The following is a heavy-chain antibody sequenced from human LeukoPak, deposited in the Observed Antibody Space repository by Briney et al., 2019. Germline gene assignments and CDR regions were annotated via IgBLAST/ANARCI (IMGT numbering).Heavy chain of an antibody. Sequence: PGGSLRLSCAASGFTFSSYAMHWVRQAPGKGLEWVAVISYDGSNKYYADSVKGRFTISRDNAKNSLYLQMNSLRAEDTAVYYCARGIAAAGCIDYWGQGTLVTVSS. V-gene: IGHV3-30*04. CDR3: ARGIAAAGCIDY. D-gene: IGHD6-13*01. CDR1: GFTFSSYA. J-gene: IGHJ4*02. CDR2: ISYDGSNK.